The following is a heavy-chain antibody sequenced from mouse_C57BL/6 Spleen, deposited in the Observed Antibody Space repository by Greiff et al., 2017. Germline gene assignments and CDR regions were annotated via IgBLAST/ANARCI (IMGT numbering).Heavy chain of an antibody. Sequence: DVQLVESGGGLVQPKGSLRLSCAASGFTFNTYAMHWVRQASGKGLEWVARIRSKSSNYATYYADSVKDRFTISRDDSQSMLYLQMNNLKTEDTAMYYCVRGDDYGSSYDVSWFAYWGQGTLVTVSA. CDR3: VRGDDYGSSYDVSWFAY. V-gene: IGHV10-3*01. CDR2: IRSKSSNYAT. CDR1: GFTFNTYA. D-gene: IGHD1-1*01. J-gene: IGHJ3*01.